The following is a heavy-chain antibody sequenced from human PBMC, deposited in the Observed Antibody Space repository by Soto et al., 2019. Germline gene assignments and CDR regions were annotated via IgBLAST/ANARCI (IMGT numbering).Heavy chain of an antibody. Sequence: QLQLQESGPGLVRPSETLSLTCTVSSDSVSRHYWTWLRQPPGKGLEWIGYVSYRGTTNYNPSLKSRVSISVDTSKNQFSLKLTSVTAADTALYYCARIVDPDYYYYYMEVWGKGTTVIVSS. CDR3: ARIVDPDYYYYYMEV. CDR2: VSYRGTT. CDR1: SDSVSRHY. V-gene: IGHV4-59*08. D-gene: IGHD1-26*01. J-gene: IGHJ6*03.